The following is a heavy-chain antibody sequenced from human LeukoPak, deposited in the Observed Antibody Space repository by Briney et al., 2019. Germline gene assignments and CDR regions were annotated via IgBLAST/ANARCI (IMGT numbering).Heavy chain of an antibody. Sequence: GRSLRLSCAASGFTFSSYAMHWVRQAPGKGLEWVALISYDGSYNYYADSVKGRCTISRDNSKNTLYLQMNSLRGEDTAVYYCAKEMILYYYYYMDVWGKGTTVTISS. CDR2: ISYDGSYN. CDR3: AKEMILYYYYYMDV. J-gene: IGHJ6*03. CDR1: GFTFSSYA. V-gene: IGHV3-30*04. D-gene: IGHD3-22*01.